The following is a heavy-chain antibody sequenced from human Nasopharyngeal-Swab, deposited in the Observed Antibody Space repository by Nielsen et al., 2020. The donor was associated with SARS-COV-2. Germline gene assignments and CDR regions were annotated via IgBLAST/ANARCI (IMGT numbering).Heavy chain of an antibody. CDR3: ARDGLDYDFWSAYFMDV. CDR1: GFTFNNYN. CDR2: ISSSSSYI. V-gene: IGHV3-21*01. Sequence: GGSLRLSCAASGFTFNNYNFNWVRQASGKGLEWVSSISSSSSYIYYADSVKGRFTISRDNAKNSLYLQMNSLRAEDTAVHYCARDGLDYDFWSAYFMDVWGQGTTVTVSS. D-gene: IGHD3-3*01. J-gene: IGHJ6*02.